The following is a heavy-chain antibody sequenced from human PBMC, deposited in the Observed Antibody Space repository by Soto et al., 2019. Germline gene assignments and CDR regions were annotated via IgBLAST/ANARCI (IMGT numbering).Heavy chain of an antibody. V-gene: IGHV4-34*01. J-gene: IGHJ4*02. Sequence: SETLSLTCAVYGGSFSGYYWSWIRQPPGKGLEWIGEINHSGSTNYNPSLKSRVTISVDTSKNQFSLKLSSVTAADTAVYYCARHAAYDSVWGKSDGSDYWGQGTLVTVS. CDR1: GGSFSGYY. CDR2: INHSGST. CDR3: ARHAAYDSVWGKSDGSDY. D-gene: IGHD3-16*01.